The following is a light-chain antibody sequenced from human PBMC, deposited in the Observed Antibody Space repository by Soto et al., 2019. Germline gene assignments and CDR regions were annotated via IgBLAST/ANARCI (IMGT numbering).Light chain of an antibody. J-gene: IGKJ2*01. Sequence: EVVLTPSPATLSLSPGESATLSCRASQNVGHNLAWYQQTPGQAPRLLIYAASDRATGIPARFRGSGSDTDFTLTITSVEPEDFAVYYCQQRSRWPRDTFGQGTKLEIK. CDR3: QQRSRWPRDT. CDR1: QNVGHN. V-gene: IGKV3-11*01. CDR2: AAS.